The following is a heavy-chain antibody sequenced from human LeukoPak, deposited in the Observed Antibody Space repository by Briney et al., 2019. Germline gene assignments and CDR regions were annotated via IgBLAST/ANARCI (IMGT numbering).Heavy chain of an antibody. CDR1: GFTFSSYG. Sequence: GRSLRLSCAASGFTFSSYGMHWVRQAPGKGLEWVAVIWYDGSNKYYADSVKGRFTISRDNSKNTLYLQMNSLRAEDTAVYYCAKYSSSWYALNYFDYWGQGTLVTVSS. V-gene: IGHV3-33*08. CDR2: IWYDGSNK. J-gene: IGHJ4*02. CDR3: AKYSSSWYALNYFDY. D-gene: IGHD6-13*01.